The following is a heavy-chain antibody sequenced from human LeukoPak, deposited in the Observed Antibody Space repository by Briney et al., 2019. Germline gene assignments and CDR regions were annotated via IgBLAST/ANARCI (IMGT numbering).Heavy chain of an antibody. CDR3: ARGGRYCSGGSCYSIGYYYYYGMDV. CDR2: INHSGST. CDR1: GGTFSGHY. D-gene: IGHD2-15*01. J-gene: IGHJ6*02. V-gene: IGHV4-34*01. Sequence: PSETLSLTCAVYGGTFSGHYWSWIRQPPGKGLEWIGEINHSGSTNYNPSLKSRVTISVDTSKNQFSLKLSSVTAADTAVYYCARGGRYCSGGSCYSIGYYYYYGMDVWGQGTTVTVSS.